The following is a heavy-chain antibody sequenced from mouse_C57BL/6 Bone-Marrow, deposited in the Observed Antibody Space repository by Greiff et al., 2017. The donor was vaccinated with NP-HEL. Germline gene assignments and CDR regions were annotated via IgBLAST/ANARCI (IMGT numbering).Heavy chain of an antibody. CDR3: ARRDPEGYAMDY. J-gene: IGHJ4*01. Sequence: LQESGAELVRPGTSVKMSCKASGYTFTNYWIGWAKQRPGHGLEWIGDIYPGGGYTNYNEKFKGKATLTADKSSSTAYMQFSSLTSEDSAIYYCARRDPEGYAMDYWGQGTSVTVSS. V-gene: IGHV1-63*01. D-gene: IGHD3-3*01. CDR1: GYTFTNYW. CDR2: IYPGGGYT.